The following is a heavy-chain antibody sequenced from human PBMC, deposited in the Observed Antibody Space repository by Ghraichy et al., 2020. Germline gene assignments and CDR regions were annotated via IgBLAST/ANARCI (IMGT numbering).Heavy chain of an antibody. V-gene: IGHV3-23*01. Sequence: GGSLRLSCAASGFTFSSYAMSWVRQAPGKGLEWVSAISGSGGSTYYADSVKGRFTISRDNSKNTLYLQMNSLRAEDTAVYYCAKDQDYYDSSGYPGGVDIWGQGTMVTVSS. D-gene: IGHD3-22*01. CDR1: GFTFSSYA. J-gene: IGHJ3*02. CDR2: ISGSGGST. CDR3: AKDQDYYDSSGYPGGVDI.